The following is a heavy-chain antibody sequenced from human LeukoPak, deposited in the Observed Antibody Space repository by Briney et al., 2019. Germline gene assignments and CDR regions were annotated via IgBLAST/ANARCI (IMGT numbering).Heavy chain of an antibody. CDR3: ARGRGYSYGYVGYYYYGMDV. V-gene: IGHV1-18*01. J-gene: IGHJ6*02. D-gene: IGHD5-18*01. Sequence: ASVKVSCKASGYTFTSYGISWVRQAPGQGLEWMGWISAYNGNTNYAQKLQGRVTMTRDTSTSTVYMELSSLRSEDTAVYYCARGRGYSYGYVGYYYYGMDVWGQGTTVTVSS. CDR2: ISAYNGNT. CDR1: GYTFTSYG.